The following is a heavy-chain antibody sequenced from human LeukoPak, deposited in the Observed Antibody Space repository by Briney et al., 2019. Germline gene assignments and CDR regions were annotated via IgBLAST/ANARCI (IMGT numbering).Heavy chain of an antibody. CDR3: ARLRYFDGY. D-gene: IGHD3-9*01. CDR1: GFTFSSYE. V-gene: IGHV3-48*03. CDR2: ISSSGSTI. J-gene: IGHJ4*02. Sequence: GGSLRLSFAASGFTFSSYEMNWVRQATGKGLEWISYISSSGSTIYYADSVKGRFTISRDNAKNSLYLQMNSLRAEDTAVYYCARLRYFDGYWGQGTLVTVSS.